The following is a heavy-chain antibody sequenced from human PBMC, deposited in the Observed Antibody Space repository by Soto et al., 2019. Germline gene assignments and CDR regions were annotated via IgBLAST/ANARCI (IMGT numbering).Heavy chain of an antibody. CDR1: GFTFRSYA. D-gene: IGHD3-22*01. J-gene: IGHJ4*02. CDR2: TLNDGSNK. Sequence: GGSLRLSCAVFGFTFRSYAMNWVRQAPGKGLEWVAVTLNDGSNKYNADSVKGRFTISRDNSKNTLYLQMNSLRPEDTAIYYCARGRYYDSSGYYHGFDFWGQGTLVTVSS. CDR3: ARGRYYDSSGYYHGFDF. V-gene: IGHV3-30-3*01.